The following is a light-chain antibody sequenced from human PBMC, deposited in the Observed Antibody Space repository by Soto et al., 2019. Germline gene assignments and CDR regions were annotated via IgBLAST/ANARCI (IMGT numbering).Light chain of an antibody. J-gene: IGKJ1*01. CDR3: QHWDDYSWP. CDR1: QSITDW. CDR2: KAS. V-gene: IGKV1-5*03. Sequence: DIQMTQSPSTLSASVGDRVTITCRASQSITDWLAWYQQKPGKAPKFLIYKASNLEGGFPSRFSGSGSGTEFTLTISSVQPDDFATYYCQHWDDYSWPFGQGTKVEIK.